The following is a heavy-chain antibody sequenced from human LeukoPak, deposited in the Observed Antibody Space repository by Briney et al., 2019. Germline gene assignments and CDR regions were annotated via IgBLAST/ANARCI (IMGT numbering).Heavy chain of an antibody. CDR2: ISAYNGNT. J-gene: IGHJ5*02. CDR3: AREENIGWFDP. CDR1: GYTFTSHG. V-gene: IGHV1-18*01. D-gene: IGHD2/OR15-2a*01. Sequence: ASVKVSCKTSGYTFTSHGISWVRQAPGQGLEWMGWISAYNGNTNYAQKLQGRVTMTTDTSTSTAYMELRSLRSDDTAVYYCAREENIGWFDPWGQGTLVTVSS.